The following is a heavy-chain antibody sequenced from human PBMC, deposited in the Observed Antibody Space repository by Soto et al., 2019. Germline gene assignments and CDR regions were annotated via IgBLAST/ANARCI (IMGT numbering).Heavy chain of an antibody. CDR1: GFTFSNFA. D-gene: IGHD2-2*01. Sequence: PGGSLRLSCSPSGFTFSNFAMHWVRQAPGKGLEYVSGITSNGDNTYHADSVQGRFTISRDNSKSTLYLQMTSLRVEDTAVYYCVKGDQLLRYYFEYWGRGALVTVPS. CDR3: VKGDQLLRYYFEY. J-gene: IGHJ4*02. V-gene: IGHV3-64D*06. CDR2: ITSNGDNT.